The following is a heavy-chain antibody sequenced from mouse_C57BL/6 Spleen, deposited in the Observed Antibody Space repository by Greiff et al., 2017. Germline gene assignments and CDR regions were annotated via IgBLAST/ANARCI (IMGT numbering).Heavy chain of an antibody. CDR2: SRNKANDYTT. J-gene: IGHJ4*01. D-gene: IGHD4-1*01. CDR3: ARDELGRGYAMDY. CDR1: GFTFSDFY. V-gene: IGHV7-1*01. Sequence: EVQGVESGGGLVQSGRSLRLSCATSGFTFSDFYMEWVRQAPGKGLEWIAASRNKANDYTTEYSASVKGRFIVSRDTSQSILYLQMNALRAEDTAIYYCARDELGRGYAMDYWGQGTSVTVSS.